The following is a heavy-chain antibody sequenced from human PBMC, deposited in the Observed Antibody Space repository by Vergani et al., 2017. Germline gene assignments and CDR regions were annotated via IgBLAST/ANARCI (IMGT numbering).Heavy chain of an antibody. CDR2: ISGSGGST. CDR3: AKGTRSSSWYPPLGY. V-gene: IGHV3-23*01. J-gene: IGHJ4*02. D-gene: IGHD6-13*01. Sequence: EVQLLESGGGLVQPGGSLRLSCAASGFTFSSYAMSWVRPAPGKGLEWVSAISGSGGSTYYADSVKGRFTISRDNSKNTLYLQMNSLRAEDTAVYYCAKGTRSSSWYPPLGYWGQGTLVTVSS. CDR1: GFTFSSYA.